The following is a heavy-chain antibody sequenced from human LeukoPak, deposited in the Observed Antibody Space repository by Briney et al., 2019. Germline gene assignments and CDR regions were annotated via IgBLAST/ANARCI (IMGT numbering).Heavy chain of an antibody. J-gene: IGHJ6*02. V-gene: IGHV3-74*03. CDR3: ARGTPRVTRFHYYGMDV. CDR1: GFTFNSYW. Sequence: GGSLRLSCATSGFTFNSYWVHWVRQAPGQGLVWVSTINTDGSSTTYADSVKGRFTVSRDRAKNTLFLQMNSLTVEDTAVYYCARGTPRVTRFHYYGMDVWGQGTTVTVSS. D-gene: IGHD4-11*01. CDR2: INTDGSST.